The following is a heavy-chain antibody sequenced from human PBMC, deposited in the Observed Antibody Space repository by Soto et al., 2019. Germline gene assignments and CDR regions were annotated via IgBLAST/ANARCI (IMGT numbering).Heavy chain of an antibody. J-gene: IGHJ3*02. D-gene: IGHD1-26*01. CDR1: GGSISSYY. CDR3: ARVWGAAFDI. Sequence: SETLFLTCTVSGGSISSYYCRWLRQPPGKGLEWIGYIYYSGSTNYNPSLKSRVTISVDTSKNQFSLKLSSVTAADTAVYYCARVWGAAFDIWGQGTMVTVSS. V-gene: IGHV4-59*01. CDR2: IYYSGST.